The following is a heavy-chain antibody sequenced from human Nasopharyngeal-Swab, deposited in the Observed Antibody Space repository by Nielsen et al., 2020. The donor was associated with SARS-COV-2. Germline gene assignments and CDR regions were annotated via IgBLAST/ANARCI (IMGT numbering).Heavy chain of an antibody. CDR1: GGSVRSGSYY. CDR2: IYYSGST. J-gene: IGHJ3*02. Sequence: SEPLSPTCTVSGGSVRSGSYYWSWIRQPPGKGLEWIGYIYYSGSTKYNPSLKSRVTISEDPSKNQFSLRLSSVTAEDTAVYYCTREPSWGRDDIWGQGTMVTVSS. V-gene: IGHV4-61*01. D-gene: IGHD7-27*01. CDR3: TREPSWGRDDI.